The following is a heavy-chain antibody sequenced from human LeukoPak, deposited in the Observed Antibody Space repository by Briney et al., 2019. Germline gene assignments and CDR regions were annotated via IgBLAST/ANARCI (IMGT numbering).Heavy chain of an antibody. CDR2: ISAYNGNT. CDR1: GYTFTGYY. CDR3: ARGEYRSGSYSFGWFDP. Sequence: GASVKVSCKASGYTFTGYYMHWVRQAPGQGLEWMGWISAYNGNTNYAQKLQGRVTMTTDTSTSTAYMELRSLRSDDTAVYYCARGEYRSGSYSFGWFDPWGQGTLVTVSS. D-gene: IGHD1-26*01. J-gene: IGHJ5*02. V-gene: IGHV1-18*04.